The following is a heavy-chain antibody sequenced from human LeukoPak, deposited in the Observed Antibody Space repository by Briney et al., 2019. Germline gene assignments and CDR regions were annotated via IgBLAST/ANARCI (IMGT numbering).Heavy chain of an antibody. J-gene: IGHJ5*02. CDR1: GGSISSSSYF. Sequence: SETLSLTCSVSGGSISSSSYFWGWIRQPPGKGLEWIGNIYYGGSTYYNSSLKSRVTISVDTSKTQFSLKLSSATAADTAVYYCARAKYSSGGNWFDPWGQGTLVTVSS. CDR2: IYYGGST. D-gene: IGHD6-19*01. V-gene: IGHV4-39*07. CDR3: ARAKYSSGGNWFDP.